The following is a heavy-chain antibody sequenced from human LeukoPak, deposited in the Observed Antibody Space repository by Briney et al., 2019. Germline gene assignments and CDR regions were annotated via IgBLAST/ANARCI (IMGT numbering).Heavy chain of an antibody. Sequence: SQTLSLTCAISGDSVSSNSAAWNWIRQSPSRGLEWLGRTYYRSKWYNDYAVSVKSRITINPDRSNHKLSLQLNSVPPEDTALYYCARDEGMSYYYGSGRFPHSYYFHYWGQGTLVTVSS. CDR1: GDSVSSNSAA. D-gene: IGHD3-10*01. J-gene: IGHJ4*02. CDR2: TYYRSKWYN. CDR3: ARDEGMSYYYGSGRFPHSYYFHY. V-gene: IGHV6-1*01.